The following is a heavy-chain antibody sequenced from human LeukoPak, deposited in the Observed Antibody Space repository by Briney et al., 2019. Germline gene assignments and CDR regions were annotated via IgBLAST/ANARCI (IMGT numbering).Heavy chain of an antibody. J-gene: IGHJ6*04. CDR1: GFTFSSYA. CDR2: IGGIRDRM. Sequence: GGSLRLSCAASGFTFSSYAMNWVRQAPGKGLEWVSAIGGIRDRMDYADSVKGRFSVSRDNSKTTLYLQMDSLRVEDTAVYYCARDPEKYSDSWGGYYYGMDVWGKGTTVTVSS. V-gene: IGHV3-23*01. D-gene: IGHD6-6*01. CDR3: ARDPEKYSDSWGGYYYGMDV.